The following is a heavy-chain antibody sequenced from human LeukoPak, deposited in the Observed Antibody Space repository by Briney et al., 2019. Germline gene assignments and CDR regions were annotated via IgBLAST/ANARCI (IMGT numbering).Heavy chain of an antibody. V-gene: IGHV3-21*01. J-gene: IGHJ4*02. CDR3: ARVYYYGSGSRWGDYFDY. Sequence: GGSLRLSCAASGFTFSSYSMNWVRQAPGKGLEWVSSISSSSSYIYYADSVKGRFTISRDNAKNSLYLQMNSLRAEDTAVYYCARVYYYGSGSRWGDYFDYWGQGTLVTVSS. CDR1: GFTFSSYS. CDR2: ISSSSSYI. D-gene: IGHD3-10*01.